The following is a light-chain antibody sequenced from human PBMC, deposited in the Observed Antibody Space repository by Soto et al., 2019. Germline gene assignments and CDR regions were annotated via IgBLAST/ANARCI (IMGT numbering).Light chain of an antibody. V-gene: IGKV3-20*01. Sequence: EIVMTQSPATLSLSPGERATLSCRASQSVSSNLAWYQQKPGQAPRLLMYGASSRATGIPDRFSGSGSGTEFTLTISRLEPEDFAVYYCQQYGSSPRTFGQGTKVDIK. CDR1: QSVSSN. J-gene: IGKJ1*01. CDR3: QQYGSSPRT. CDR2: GAS.